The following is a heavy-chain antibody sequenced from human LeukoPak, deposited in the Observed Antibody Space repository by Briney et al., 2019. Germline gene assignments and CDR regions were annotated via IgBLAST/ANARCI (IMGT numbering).Heavy chain of an antibody. D-gene: IGHD2-15*01. J-gene: IGHJ5*02. V-gene: IGHV4-38-2*01. CDR2: IHHSGST. CDR1: AFFITNGYY. CDR3: ATPYPGYCGGGACYSNWFDP. Sequence: PSETLSLTCAVSAFFITNGYYWGWIRQPPGKGLEWIGTIHHSGSTYYNSSLKSRLTISMDTSKNQFSLELTSVTATDTAMYYCATPYPGYCGGGACYSNWFDPWGQGTLVTVSS.